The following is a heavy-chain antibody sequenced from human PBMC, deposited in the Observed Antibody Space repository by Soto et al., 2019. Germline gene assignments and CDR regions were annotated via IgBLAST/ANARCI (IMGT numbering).Heavy chain of an antibody. CDR1: GFTFSDYY. CDR3: ARVGPSGVATIFYHYYYYMDV. V-gene: IGHV3-11*01. CDR2: ISSSGSTI. Sequence: GGSLRLSCAASGFTFSDYYMSWIRQAPGKGLEWVSYISSSGSTIYYADSVKGRFTISRDNAKNSLYLQMNSLRAEDTAVYYCARVGPSGVATIFYHYYYYMDVWGKGTTVTVSS. J-gene: IGHJ6*03. D-gene: IGHD5-12*01.